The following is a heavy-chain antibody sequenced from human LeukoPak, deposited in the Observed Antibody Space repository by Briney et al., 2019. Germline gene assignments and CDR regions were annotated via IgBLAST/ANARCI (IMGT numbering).Heavy chain of an antibody. Sequence: GGSLRLSCAASGFTFSYSWMTWVRQAPGKGLEWVAHINQEGSDKNYVDSVKGRFIISRDNAKNSLYLQMNSLRAEDTAVYYCARGHYGLDVWGQGTTVTVSS. CDR2: INQEGSDK. CDR1: GFTFSYSW. D-gene: IGHD3-10*01. V-gene: IGHV3-7*01. J-gene: IGHJ6*02. CDR3: ARGHYGLDV.